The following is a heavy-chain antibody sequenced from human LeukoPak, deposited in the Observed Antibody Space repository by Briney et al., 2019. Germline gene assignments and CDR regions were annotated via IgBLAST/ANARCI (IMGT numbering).Heavy chain of an antibody. CDR1: GGSISSYY. Sequence: SETLSLTCSVSGGSISSYYWSWIRQPPGKGLEWIGYIYYSGSTNYNPSLKSRVTISVDTSKNQFSLKLSSVIAADTAVYYCARDQGGHSYGFFDYWGQGTLVTVSS. V-gene: IGHV4-59*01. J-gene: IGHJ4*02. CDR2: IYYSGST. D-gene: IGHD5-18*01. CDR3: ARDQGGHSYGFFDY.